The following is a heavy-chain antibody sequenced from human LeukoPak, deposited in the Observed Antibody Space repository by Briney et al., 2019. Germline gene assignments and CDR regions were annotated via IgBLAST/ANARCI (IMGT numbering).Heavy chain of an antibody. CDR2: INPNSGGT. Sequence: ASAKVSCKASGYTFTGYYMHWVRQAPGQGLEWMGWINPNSGGTNYAQKFQGWVTMTRDTSISTAYMELSRLRSDDTAVYYCARGSRIAVAGGGYYYYGMDVWGQGTTVTVSS. CDR1: GYTFTGYY. D-gene: IGHD6-19*01. J-gene: IGHJ6*02. V-gene: IGHV1-2*04. CDR3: ARGSRIAVAGGGYYYYGMDV.